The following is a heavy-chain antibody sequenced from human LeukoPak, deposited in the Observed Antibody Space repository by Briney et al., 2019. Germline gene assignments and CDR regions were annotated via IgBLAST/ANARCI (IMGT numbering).Heavy chain of an antibody. CDR3: TRLWSGYYRYWFDP. Sequence: GGSLRLSCTASGFTFGDDAMSWVRQAPGKGLEWVGFIRSKAYGGTTEYAASVKGRFTISRDDSKSIAYLQMNSLKTEDTAVYYCTRLWSGYYRYWFDPWGQGTLVTVSS. J-gene: IGHJ5*02. D-gene: IGHD3-3*01. V-gene: IGHV3-49*04. CDR2: IRSKAYGGTT. CDR1: GFTFGDDA.